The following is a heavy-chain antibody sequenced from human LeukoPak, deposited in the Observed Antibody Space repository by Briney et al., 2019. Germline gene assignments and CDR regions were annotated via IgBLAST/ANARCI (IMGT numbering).Heavy chain of an antibody. J-gene: IGHJ4*02. Sequence: PGGSLRLSCAASGFTFSNYWMSWVRQTPGQGLEWVANIKEDGSDKYYVDSLKGRFTISRDNAKNSLYLQMNSLRAEDTAVYYCAKDRTRQACWGQGTLVTVSS. D-gene: IGHD3-3*01. CDR3: AKDRTRQAC. CDR1: GFTFSNYW. V-gene: IGHV3-7*03. CDR2: IKEDGSDK.